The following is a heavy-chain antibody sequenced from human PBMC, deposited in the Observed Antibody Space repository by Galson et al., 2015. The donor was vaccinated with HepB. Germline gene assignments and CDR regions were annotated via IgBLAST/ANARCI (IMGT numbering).Heavy chain of an antibody. CDR3: ARGPYYYDSSGYYSLVDY. Sequence: SVKVSCKASGYTFTGYYMHWVRQAPGQGLEWMGWINPNSGGTNYAQKFQGRVTMTRDTSISTAYMELSRLRSDDTAVYYCARGPYYYDSSGYYSLVDYWGQGTLVTVSS. CDR1: GYTFTGYY. D-gene: IGHD3-22*01. V-gene: IGHV1-2*02. J-gene: IGHJ4*02. CDR2: INPNSGGT.